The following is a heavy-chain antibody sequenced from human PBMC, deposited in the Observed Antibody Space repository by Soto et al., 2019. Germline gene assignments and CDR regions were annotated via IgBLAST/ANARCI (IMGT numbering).Heavy chain of an antibody. CDR2: ISGSDGKT. J-gene: IGHJ4*02. CDR1: GFSFGSYA. D-gene: IGHD3-3*01. CDR3: ARWSYLDY. V-gene: IGHV3-23*01. Sequence: ESGGGLVQPGGSLRLSCAASGFSFGSYALSWVRQAPGKGLEWVSTISGSDGKTFYADSVKGRFSISRDTSQSTLYLQMNSLRADDTAMYYCARWSYLDYWGQGTRVTGSS.